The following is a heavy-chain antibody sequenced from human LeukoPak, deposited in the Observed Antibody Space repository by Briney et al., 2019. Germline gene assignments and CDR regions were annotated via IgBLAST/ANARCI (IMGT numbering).Heavy chain of an antibody. CDR2: IKQDGSEK. Sequence: GGSLRLSCAASGFTFSSYWMSWVRQAPGKGLEWVANIKQDGSEKYYVDSVKGRFTISRDNAKNSLYLQMNSLRAEDTAGYYCARETSYSSSWYGAFDIWGQGTMVTVSS. CDR1: GFTFSSYW. V-gene: IGHV3-7*01. D-gene: IGHD6-13*01. CDR3: ARETSYSSSWYGAFDI. J-gene: IGHJ3*02.